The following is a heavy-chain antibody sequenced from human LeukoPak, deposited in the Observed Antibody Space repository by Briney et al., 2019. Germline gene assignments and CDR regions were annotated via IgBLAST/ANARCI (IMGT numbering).Heavy chain of an antibody. CDR1: GYTFTSYG. Sequence: GASVKVSCKASGYTFTSYGISWVRQAPGQGLEWMGWINAGNGNTKYSQKFQGRVTITRDTSASTAYMELSSLRSEDTAVYYCARDLATPSSIAVAGTYFDYWGQGTLVTVSS. CDR3: ARDLATPSSIAVAGTYFDY. J-gene: IGHJ4*02. V-gene: IGHV1-3*01. CDR2: INAGNGNT. D-gene: IGHD6-19*01.